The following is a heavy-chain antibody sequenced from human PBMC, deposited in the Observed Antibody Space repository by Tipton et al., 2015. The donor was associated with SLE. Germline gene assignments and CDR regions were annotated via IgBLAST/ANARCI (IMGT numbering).Heavy chain of an antibody. Sequence: TLSLTCTVSGGSITSGSYYWSWIRQPAGKGLEWIGRIYTSGSTNYNPSLKSRVTISLDTSKNQFSLKLSSVTAADTAVYYCAKDGGYSYGLDAFDIWGQGTMVTVSS. CDR1: GGSITSGSYY. V-gene: IGHV4-61*02. D-gene: IGHD5-18*01. J-gene: IGHJ3*02. CDR2: IYTSGST. CDR3: AKDGGYSYGLDAFDI.